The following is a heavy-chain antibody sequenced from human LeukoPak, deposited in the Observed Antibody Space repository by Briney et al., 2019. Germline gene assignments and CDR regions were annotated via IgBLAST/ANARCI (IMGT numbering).Heavy chain of an antibody. CDR1: GGSISSSNYY. CDR3: ARGPTYQPIDY. J-gene: IGHJ4*02. V-gene: IGHV4-39*02. D-gene: IGHD2-2*01. CDR2: IHYSETT. Sequence: SETLSLTCTVSGGSISSSNYYWGWIRQPPGKGLEWIASIHYSETTYYNPSLKSRVTISVDTSKNHFSLKLSSVTAADTAVYYCARGPTYQPIDYWGQGTLVTVST.